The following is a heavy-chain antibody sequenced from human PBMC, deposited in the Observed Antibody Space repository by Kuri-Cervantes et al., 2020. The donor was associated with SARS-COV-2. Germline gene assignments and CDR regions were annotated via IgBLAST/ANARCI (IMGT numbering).Heavy chain of an antibody. D-gene: IGHD2-2*01. CDR3: ARVDCCSTNCYYFY. V-gene: IGHV4-4*07. J-gene: IGHJ4*02. CDR2: IYTSGST. Sequence: GSLRLSCTVSGGSISSYYWSWIRQPAGKGLEWIGRIYTSGSTNYNPSLKSRVTMSVDTSKNQFSLKLSSVTADDTAVYYCARVDCCSTNCYYFYWGQGNPVTVSS. CDR1: GGSISSYY.